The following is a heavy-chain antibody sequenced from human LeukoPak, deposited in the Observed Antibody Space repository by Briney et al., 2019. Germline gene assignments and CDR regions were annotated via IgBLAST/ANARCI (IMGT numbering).Heavy chain of an antibody. Sequence: NPGGSLRLSCAASAFTFNSYSMSWVRQAPGKGLEWVSSITSTSVSTYYADSVKGRFTISRDNAKNSLYLQMNSLRAEDTAVYYCARTYYDILTSYNPYFDYWGQGTLVTVSS. D-gene: IGHD3-9*01. V-gene: IGHV3-21*01. CDR3: ARTYYDILTSYNPYFDY. J-gene: IGHJ4*02. CDR1: AFTFNSYS. CDR2: ITSTSVST.